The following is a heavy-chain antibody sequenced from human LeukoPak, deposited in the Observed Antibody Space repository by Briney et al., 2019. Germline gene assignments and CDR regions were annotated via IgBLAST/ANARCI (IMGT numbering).Heavy chain of an antibody. V-gene: IGHV4-59*01. CDR1: GGSISSYY. Sequence: SETLSLTCTVSGGSISSYYWSWIRQPPGKGLEWIGHIYYSGSTNYNPSLKSRVTISVDTSKNQFSLKLSSVTAADTAVYYCARAEAYCGGDCYPDAFDIWGQGTMVTVSS. CDR2: IYYSGST. D-gene: IGHD2-21*02. J-gene: IGHJ3*02. CDR3: ARAEAYCGGDCYPDAFDI.